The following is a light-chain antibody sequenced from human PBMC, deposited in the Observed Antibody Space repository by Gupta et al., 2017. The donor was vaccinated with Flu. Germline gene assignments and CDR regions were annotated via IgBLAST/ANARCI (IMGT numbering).Light chain of an antibody. CDR1: QSVGSNY. Sequence: GATLSCRASQSVGSNYLAWYQQKPGQAPRLLIYGASSRATGIPDRFSGSGSGTDFTLTISRLEPEDFAVYYCQQYGSSLRTFGPGTKVEI. J-gene: IGKJ1*01. CDR2: GAS. CDR3: QQYGSSLRT. V-gene: IGKV3-20*01.